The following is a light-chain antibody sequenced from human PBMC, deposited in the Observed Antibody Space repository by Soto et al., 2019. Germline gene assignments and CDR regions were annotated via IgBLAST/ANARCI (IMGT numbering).Light chain of an antibody. Sequence: SYELTQPPSVSVAPGQTARISCGGTNIGSKSVHWYQQKPGQAPVLVVYDDNDRPSGIPERFSGSNSGNTATLTIRRVEAGDEADYYCQLWDSDSDHYVFGTWTKVTVL. CDR2: DDN. CDR1: NIGSKS. CDR3: QLWDSDSDHYV. V-gene: IGLV3-21*02. J-gene: IGLJ1*01.